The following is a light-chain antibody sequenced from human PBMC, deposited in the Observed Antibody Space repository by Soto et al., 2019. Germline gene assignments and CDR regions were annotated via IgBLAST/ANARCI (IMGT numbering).Light chain of an antibody. CDR3: QHYGSSLYT. J-gene: IGKJ2*01. V-gene: IGKV3-20*01. CDR1: QSVTSSY. Sequence: DIVLTQSPGTLSLSPGERATLSCRASQSVTSSYLAWYQQKPGQAPRLLIYGASSRATGIPDRFSGSGSGTDFTLTITRLEPEDFAVYSCQHYGSSLYTFGQGTKLEIK. CDR2: GAS.